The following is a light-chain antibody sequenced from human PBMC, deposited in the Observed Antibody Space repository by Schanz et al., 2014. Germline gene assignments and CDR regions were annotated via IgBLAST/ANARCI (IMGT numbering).Light chain of an antibody. V-gene: IGLV2-14*01. CDR2: DVS. CDR3: SAYTRSSAHWF. CDR1: SSDVGGYNY. J-gene: IGLJ3*02. Sequence: QSALTQPASVSGSPGQSITISCTGTSSDVGGYNYVSWYQQHPGKAPKLVIYDVSHRPSGVSNRFSGSKSGNTASLTISGLQAEDEADYYCSAYTRSSAHWFFGGGTKLTVL.